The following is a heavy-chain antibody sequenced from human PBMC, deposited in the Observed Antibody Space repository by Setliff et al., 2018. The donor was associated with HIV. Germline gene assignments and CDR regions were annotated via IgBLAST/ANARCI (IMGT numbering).Heavy chain of an antibody. CDR3: AKRAVQDGTVTSSNWFES. CDR1: GDSIGTYS. J-gene: IGHJ5*01. Sequence: SETLSLTCAVSGDSIGTYSWHWLRQPPGKGLEWIGYIYGSGSTGYNPSLTSRVTMSTDTPNNRFALKLTSVTAADTAVDYCAKRAVQDGTVTSSNWFESWGQVTLVTVSS. CDR2: IYGSGST. D-gene: IGHD1-7*01. V-gene: IGHV4-4*09.